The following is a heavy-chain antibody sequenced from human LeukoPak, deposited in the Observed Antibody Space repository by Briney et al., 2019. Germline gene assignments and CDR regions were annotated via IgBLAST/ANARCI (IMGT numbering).Heavy chain of an antibody. J-gene: IGHJ4*02. V-gene: IGHV4-39*02. CDR3: ARDHRGYSYGYLVENYFDY. D-gene: IGHD5-18*01. CDR1: GGSISSSSYY. CDR2: IYYSGST. Sequence: SETLSLTCTVSGGSISSSSYYWGWIRQPPGKGLEWIGNIYYSGSTYYNPSLKSRVTISLDTSKNHFSLKLSSVTAADTAVYYCARDHRGYSYGYLVENYFDYWGQGTLVTVSS.